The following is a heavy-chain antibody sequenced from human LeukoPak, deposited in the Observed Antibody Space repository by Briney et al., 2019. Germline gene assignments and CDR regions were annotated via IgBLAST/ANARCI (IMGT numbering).Heavy chain of an antibody. CDR2: IYHSGST. J-gene: IGHJ4*02. CDR1: GYSISSGYY. Sequence: TSETLSLTCAVSGYSISSGYYWGWIRQPPGKGLEWIGSIYHSGSTYHNPSLKSRVTISVDTSKNQFSLKLSSVTAADTAVYYCARFRIAAAGFDYWGQGTLVTVSS. V-gene: IGHV4-38-2*01. CDR3: ARFRIAAAGFDY. D-gene: IGHD6-13*01.